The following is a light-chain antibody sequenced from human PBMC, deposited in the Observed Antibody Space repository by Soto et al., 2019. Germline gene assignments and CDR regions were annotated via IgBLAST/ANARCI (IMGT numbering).Light chain of an antibody. CDR3: ETWVSNTRV. CDR1: SGHSSNI. CDR2: LERSGNY. V-gene: IGLV4-60*03. J-gene: IGLJ2*01. Sequence: QLVLTQSSSASASLGSSVKLTCTLSSGHSSNIIAWHQQQPGKAPRYLMKLERSGNYIKGSGVPDRFSGSSSGADRYLTISNPQSEDEADYYCETWVSNTRVSGGGTKLTVL.